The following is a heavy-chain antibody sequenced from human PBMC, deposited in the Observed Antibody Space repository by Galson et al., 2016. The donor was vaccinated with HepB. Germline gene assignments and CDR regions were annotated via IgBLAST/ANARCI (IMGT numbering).Heavy chain of an antibody. J-gene: IGHJ4*02. V-gene: IGHV4-4*02. CDR3: ARHTGVAGSRGFDY. Sequence: KGLDWIGEIHHSGSTYYNPSLESRVTMSLDESRNQLSLMLTSVTAADTAFYYCARHTGVAGSRGFDYWGQGLLVTVYS. D-gene: IGHD6-19*01. CDR2: IHHSGST.